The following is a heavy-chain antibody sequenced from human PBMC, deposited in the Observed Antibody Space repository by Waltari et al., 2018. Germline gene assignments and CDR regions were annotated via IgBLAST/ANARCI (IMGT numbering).Heavy chain of an antibody. V-gene: IGHV4-59*01. J-gene: IGHJ5*02. Sequence: QVQLQESGPGLVKPSETLSLTCTVSGGSISSYYWSWIRPPPGKGLEWIGYIYYSGSTNYNPSLKSRVTISVDTSKNQFSLKLSSVTAADTAVYYCARAQGGGNNWFDPWGQGTLVTVSS. CDR2: IYYSGST. D-gene: IGHD2-15*01. CDR3: ARAQGGGNNWFDP. CDR1: GGSISSYY.